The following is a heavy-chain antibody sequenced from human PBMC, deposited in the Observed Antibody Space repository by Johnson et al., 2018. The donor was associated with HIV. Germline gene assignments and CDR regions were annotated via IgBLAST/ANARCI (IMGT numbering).Heavy chain of an antibody. J-gene: IGHJ3*01. CDR1: GFTFSSYA. CDR3: AKIMSKWSVDDDAFDV. D-gene: IGHD2-15*01. V-gene: IGHV3-33*06. CDR2: IRYDGSNK. Sequence: QEQLVESGGGVVQPGRSLRLSCAASGFTFSSYAMHWVRQAPGKGLEWVAVIRYDGSNKYYADSVKGRFTISRDNTKNTLYLQINSLRAEDTAVYYCAKIMSKWSVDDDAFDVWGQGTMVTVSS.